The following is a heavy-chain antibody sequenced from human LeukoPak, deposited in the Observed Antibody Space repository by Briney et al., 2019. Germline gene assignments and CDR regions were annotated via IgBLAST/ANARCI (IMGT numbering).Heavy chain of an antibody. CDR2: IKTDGRTT. J-gene: IGHJ4*02. V-gene: IGHV3-74*01. CDR3: TTGPSFGYEW. D-gene: IGHD3-22*01. Sequence: GGSLRLSCAASGMTFSNHWMPWVRQAPGKGLVWVSLIKTDGRTTIYADSVKGRFTISRDDGKSTLYLQMNSLRAEDTAIYYCTTGPSFGYEWWGQGTVVTVSS. CDR1: GMTFSNHW.